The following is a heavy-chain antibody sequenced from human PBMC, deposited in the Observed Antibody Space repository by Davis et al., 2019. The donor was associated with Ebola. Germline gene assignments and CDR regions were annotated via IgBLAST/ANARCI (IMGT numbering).Heavy chain of an antibody. D-gene: IGHD3-9*01. J-gene: IGHJ4*02. CDR1: GFTFRDYG. CDR2: FSYLSRQE. CDR3: ARDRGSDWYFDL. Sequence: GESLTLSCAGSGFTFRDYGMPWVRQTPSKGLEWVAAFSYLSRQESFSDSVRGRFTVSRDNSKKMFYLQMNSLRVEDTALYYCARDRGSDWYFDLWGQGTLVTVSS. V-gene: IGHV3-30*03.